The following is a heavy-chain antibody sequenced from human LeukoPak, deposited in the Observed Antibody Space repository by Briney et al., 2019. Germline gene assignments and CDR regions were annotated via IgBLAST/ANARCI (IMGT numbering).Heavy chain of an antibody. D-gene: IGHD4-23*01. CDR2: ISYDGSNE. CDR3: ARSTTVVTAFDY. CDR1: GFTFSNYA. V-gene: IGHV3-30*04. J-gene: IGHJ4*02. Sequence: GRSLRLSCAASGFTFSNYAMHWVRQAPGTGLERVAVISYDGSNEFYADSVKGRFTISRDNSKNTLYLQMNSLRAEDTAVYYCARSTTVVTAFDYWGQGTLVTVSS.